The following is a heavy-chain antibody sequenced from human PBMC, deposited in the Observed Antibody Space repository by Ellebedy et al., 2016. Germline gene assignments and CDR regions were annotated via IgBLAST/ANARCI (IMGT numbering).Heavy chain of an antibody. CDR2: INPSGGST. CDR3: ARTYYYDSSDPPGY. CDR1: GYTFTGYY. V-gene: IGHV1-46*01. Sequence: ASVKVSXXASGYTFTGYYMHWVRQAPGQGLEWMGIINPSGGSTSYAQKFQGRVTMTRDTSISTAYMELSRLRSDDTAVYYCARTYYYDSSDPPGYWGQGTLVTVSS. D-gene: IGHD3-22*01. J-gene: IGHJ4*02.